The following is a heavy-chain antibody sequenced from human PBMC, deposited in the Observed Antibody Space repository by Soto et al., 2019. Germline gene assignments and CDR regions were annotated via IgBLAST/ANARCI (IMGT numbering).Heavy chain of an antibody. CDR1: GAPIKSRNYF. D-gene: IGHD2-15*01. CDR3: GRLAEAATGHTDFDF. Sequence: LSLTCTVSGAPIKSRNYFWGWIRQPPGKGLEFVGSIHSSGGTYYNPSLKSRVTVSVDLSNSHFSLSLKSLTATDTAVYYCGRLAEAATGHTDFDFWGQGTLVTVSS. V-gene: IGHV4-39*02. CDR2: IHSSGGT. J-gene: IGHJ4*02.